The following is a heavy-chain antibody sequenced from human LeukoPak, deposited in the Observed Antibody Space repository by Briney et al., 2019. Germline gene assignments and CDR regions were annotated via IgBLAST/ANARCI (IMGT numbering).Heavy chain of an antibody. CDR2: INPSGGST. CDR1: GYTFTSYY. J-gene: IGHJ4*02. Sequence: ASVKVSCKASGYTFTSYYMHWVRQAPGQGLEWMGIINPSGGSTSYAQKFQGRVTMTRDTSTSTVNMELSSLRSEDTAVYYCARSQESHNNDMVRGVIMLFDYWGQGTLVTVSS. V-gene: IGHV1-46*01. CDR3: ARSQESHNNDMVRGVIMLFDY. D-gene: IGHD3-10*01.